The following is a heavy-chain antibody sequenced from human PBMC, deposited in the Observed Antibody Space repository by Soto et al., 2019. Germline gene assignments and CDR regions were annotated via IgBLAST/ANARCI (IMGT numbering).Heavy chain of an antibody. J-gene: IGHJ5*02. CDR2: IYYSGST. CDR3: ASSGSYYSWVDP. V-gene: IGHV4-61*01. CDR1: GGSVSGGSYY. Sequence: PSETLSLTCTVSGGSVSGGSYYWSWIRQPPGKGLEWIGYIYYSGSTNYNPSLKSRVTISVDTSKNQFSLKLSSVTAADTAVYYCASSGSYYSWVDPWGQGSLVTVS. D-gene: IGHD1-26*01.